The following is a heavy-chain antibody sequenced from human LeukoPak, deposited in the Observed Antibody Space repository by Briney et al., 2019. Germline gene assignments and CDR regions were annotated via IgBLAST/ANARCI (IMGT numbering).Heavy chain of an antibody. J-gene: IGHJ4*02. V-gene: IGHV3-21*01. CDR3: ARGVGTTLDY. CDR1: GFTFSSYS. Sequence: GGSLRLSCAVSGFTFSSYSMNWVRQAPGKGLEWVSSISSGSTYIYYADSLKGRFTISRDNVKNSLYLQMNSLRAEDTAVYYCARGVGTTLDYWGQGTLVTVSS. D-gene: IGHD1-26*01. CDR2: ISSGSTYI.